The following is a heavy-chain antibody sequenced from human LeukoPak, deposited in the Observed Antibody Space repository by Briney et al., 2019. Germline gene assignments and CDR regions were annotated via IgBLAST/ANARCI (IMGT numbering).Heavy chain of an antibody. CDR2: IYYSGST. D-gene: IGHD3-3*01. V-gene: IGHV4-59*01. J-gene: IGHJ5*02. Sequence: SETLSLTCTVSGGSISSYYWSWIRQPPGKGLEWIGYIYYSGSTNYNPSLESRVTISVDTSKNQFSLKLSSVTAADTAVYYCASYDFWSGYSSLWDAAGWFDPWGQGTLVTVSS. CDR1: GGSISSYY. CDR3: ASYDFWSGYSSLWDAAGWFDP.